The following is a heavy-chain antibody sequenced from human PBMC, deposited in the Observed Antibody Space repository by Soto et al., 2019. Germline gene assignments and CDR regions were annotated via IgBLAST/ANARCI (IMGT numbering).Heavy chain of an antibody. CDR3: VREDSAWDSRGSFDF. Sequence: GGSLRLSCAASAFTFSNYAMNWVRQAPGKGLEWVSVISGSGGSASYADSVQGRFTISRDNSKNTLYLQMDSLRAEDTAIYYCVREDSAWDSRGSFDFWGRGTMVTVSS. CDR2: ISGSGGSA. D-gene: IGHD6-19*01. V-gene: IGHV3-23*01. CDR1: AFTFSNYA. J-gene: IGHJ3*01.